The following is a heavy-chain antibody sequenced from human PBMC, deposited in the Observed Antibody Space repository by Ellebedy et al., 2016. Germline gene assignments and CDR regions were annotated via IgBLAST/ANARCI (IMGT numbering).Heavy chain of an antibody. J-gene: IGHJ3*02. CDR3: AKNTVDYYGSGRVDAFDI. CDR2: INADNGNT. D-gene: IGHD3-10*01. CDR1: GYTFTSYA. V-gene: IGHV1-3*01. Sequence: ASVKVSCXASGYTFTSYAIHWVRQAPGQRLEWMGWINADNGNTRYSQKFQGRVTITRDTSASTAYMELSSLRSEDTAVYYCAKNTVDYYGSGRVDAFDIWGQGTMVTVSS.